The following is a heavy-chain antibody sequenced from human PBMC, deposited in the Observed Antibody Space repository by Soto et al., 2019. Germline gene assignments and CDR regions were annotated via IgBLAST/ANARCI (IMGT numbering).Heavy chain of an antibody. CDR1: GGSISSYY. CDR2: IYYSGST. Sequence: QVQLQESGPGLVKPSETLSLTCTVSGGSISSYYWSWIRQPPGKGLQWIGYIYYSGSTNYNPSLKSRVTISVDTSKNQFSLKLSSVTAADTAVYYCARRSGTSMDVWGQGTTVTVSS. J-gene: IGHJ6*02. V-gene: IGHV4-59*01. CDR3: ARRSGTSMDV. D-gene: IGHD1-26*01.